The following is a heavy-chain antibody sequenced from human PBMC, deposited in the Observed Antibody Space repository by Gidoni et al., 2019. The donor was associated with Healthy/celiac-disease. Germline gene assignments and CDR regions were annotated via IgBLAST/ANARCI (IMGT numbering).Heavy chain of an antibody. CDR3: ARTEYSSGWSSRYFDY. CDR1: GGSISSYY. V-gene: IGHV4-59*01. D-gene: IGHD6-19*01. Sequence: QVQLQESGPGLVKPSETLSPTCTVSGGSISSYYWSWIRQPPGKGLEWIGYIYYSGSTNYNPSLKSRVTISVDTSKNQFSLKLSSVTAADTAVYYCARTEYSSGWSSRYFDYWGQGTLVTVSS. J-gene: IGHJ4*02. CDR2: IYYSGST.